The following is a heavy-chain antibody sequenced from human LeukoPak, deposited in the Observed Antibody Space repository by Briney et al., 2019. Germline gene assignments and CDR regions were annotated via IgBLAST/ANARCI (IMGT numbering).Heavy chain of an antibody. V-gene: IGHV3-48*03. J-gene: IGHJ4*02. CDR3: ARDYYGSGSYYNPGFDY. D-gene: IGHD3-10*01. Sequence: GGSLRLSCAASGFTFSSYEMNWVRQAPGKGLEWVSYISSSGSTIYYADSVKGRFTISRDNAKNSLYLQMNSLRAEDTAVYYCARDYYGSGSYYNPGFDYWGQGTLVTVSS. CDR1: GFTFSSYE. CDR2: ISSSGSTI.